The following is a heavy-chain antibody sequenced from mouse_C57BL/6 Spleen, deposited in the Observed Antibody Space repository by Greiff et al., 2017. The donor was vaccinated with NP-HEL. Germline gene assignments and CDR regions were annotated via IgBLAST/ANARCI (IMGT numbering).Heavy chain of an antibody. CDR2: IYPGSGST. CDR1: GYTFTSYW. V-gene: IGHV1-55*01. CDR3: ARWGHYYGSSYPYYFDY. J-gene: IGHJ2*01. Sequence: VQLQQPGAELVKPGASVKMSCKASGYTFTSYWITWVKQRPGQGLEWIGDIYPGSGSTNYNEKFKSKATLTVDTSSSTAYMQLSSLTSEDSAVYYCARWGHYYGSSYPYYFDYWGQGTTLTVSS. D-gene: IGHD1-1*01.